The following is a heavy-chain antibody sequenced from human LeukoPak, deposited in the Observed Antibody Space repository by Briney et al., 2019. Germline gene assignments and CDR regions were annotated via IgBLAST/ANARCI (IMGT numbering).Heavy chain of an antibody. CDR3: ARGLRRYSSGWGFDT. CDR2: INHSGST. V-gene: IGHV4-34*01. J-gene: IGHJ5*02. CDR1: GGSFSGYY. Sequence: SETLSLTCAVYGGSFSGYYWSWIRQPPGKGLEWIGEINHSGSTNYNPSLKRRVTISVDTTKNQFSLKLSSVTAADTAVYYCARGLRRYSSGWGFDTWGQGTLVTVSS. D-gene: IGHD6-19*01.